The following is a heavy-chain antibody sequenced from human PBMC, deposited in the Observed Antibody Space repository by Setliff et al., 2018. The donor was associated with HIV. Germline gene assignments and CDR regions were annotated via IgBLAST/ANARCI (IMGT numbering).Heavy chain of an antibody. J-gene: IGHJ4*02. CDR2: IHFSGST. D-gene: IGHD3-3*01. CDR3: VRPSLRIGGGSIFHN. V-gene: IGHV4-39*01. CDR1: GDSFSGTSYY. Sequence: SETLSLTCTVSGDSFSGTSYYWGWIRQPPGKGLEWIGSIHFSGSTWYTQSLKSRVTIWVDTSKNQFSLKVNSVTAADTAVYYCVRPSLRIGGGSIFHNWGQGTLVTVSS.